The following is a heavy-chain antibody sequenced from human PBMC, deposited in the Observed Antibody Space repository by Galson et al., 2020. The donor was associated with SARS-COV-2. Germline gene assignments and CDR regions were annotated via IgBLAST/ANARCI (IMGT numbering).Heavy chain of an antibody. CDR2: ISTTGTYM. V-gene: IGHV3-21*01. CDR1: GFTFSTYS. Sequence: GGSLRLSCAASGFTFSTYSMNWVRQAPGKGLEWVSSISTTGTYMSYADSVKGRFTISRDNAKNSLYMQMNSLRAEDTAVYYCADTGYWGQGTLVTVSS. CDR3: ADTGY. J-gene: IGHJ4*02. D-gene: IGHD3-9*01.